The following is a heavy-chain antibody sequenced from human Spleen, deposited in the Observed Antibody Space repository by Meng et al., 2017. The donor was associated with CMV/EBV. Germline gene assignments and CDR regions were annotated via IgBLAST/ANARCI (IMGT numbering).Heavy chain of an antibody. Sequence: GGSLRLSCAASGFTVSSNYMTWIRQAPGKGLEWLSYMSSRGTNINYADSVKGRFTISRDNAKNSLYLQMNSLRAEDTAVYYCARDLYYDSSGYYGWGYWGQGTLVTVSS. J-gene: IGHJ4*02. CDR2: MSSRGTNI. D-gene: IGHD3-22*01. V-gene: IGHV3-11*04. CDR1: GFTVSSNY. CDR3: ARDLYYDSSGYYGWGY.